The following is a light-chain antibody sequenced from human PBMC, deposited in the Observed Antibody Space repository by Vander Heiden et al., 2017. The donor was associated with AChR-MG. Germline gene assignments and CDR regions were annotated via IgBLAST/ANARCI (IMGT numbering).Light chain of an antibody. J-gene: IGLJ2*01. CDR2: GNN. Sequence: QSVLTQPPSVSGAPGQRVTISCTGSSPNIGAGSDIHWYQHLPGTAPKLLIYGNNNRPSGVPDRFSGSKSDSSASLAITGLQAEDEADYYCQSYDSSLRGSVFGGGTKLTVL. CDR3: QSYDSSLRGSV. CDR1: SPNIGAGSD. V-gene: IGLV1-40*01.